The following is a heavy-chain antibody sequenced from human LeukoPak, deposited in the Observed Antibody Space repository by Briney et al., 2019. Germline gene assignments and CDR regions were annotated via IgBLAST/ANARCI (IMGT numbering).Heavy chain of an antibody. V-gene: IGHV3-11*01. Sequence: GGSLRLSCAASGFTFSDYYMSWIRQAPGKGLEWVSYISSSGSTIYYADSVKGRFTISRDNAKSSLYLQMNSLRAEDTAVYYCARDPSLIVATTFDYWGQGTLVTVSS. J-gene: IGHJ4*02. CDR3: ARDPSLIVATTFDY. CDR2: ISSSGSTI. CDR1: GFTFSDYY. D-gene: IGHD5-12*01.